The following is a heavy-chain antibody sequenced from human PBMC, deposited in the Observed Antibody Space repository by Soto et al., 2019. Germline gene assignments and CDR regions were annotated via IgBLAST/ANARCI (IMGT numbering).Heavy chain of an antibody. V-gene: IGHV3-15*01. J-gene: IGHJ4*02. CDR1: GLPFSKAW. CDR2: IKNKRTT. D-gene: IGHD1-1*01. CDR3: TTDEAHNGNDGDFDY. Sequence: EVHLVESGGGLVKPGGSLRLSCAASGLPFSKAWMSWVRQAPGKGLEWVGRIKNKRTTDYAAPVRDRFTISRDDSQNMVYLQMDSLKTEDTAVYYCTTDEAHNGNDGDFDYWGQGTLVTVSS.